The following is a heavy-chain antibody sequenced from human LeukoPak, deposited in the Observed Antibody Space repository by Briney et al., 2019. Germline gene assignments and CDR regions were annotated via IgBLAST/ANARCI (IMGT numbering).Heavy chain of an antibody. V-gene: IGHV3-66*04. Sequence: GGSLRLSCAASGFTVSSTYMNWVRQAPGKGLEWVSIIYGGGNTYYADSMKGRFTISRDISKNTLYLQMNSLRAEDTAVYYCARQDYSQSSGYYYVYWGQGTLVTVSS. D-gene: IGHD3-22*01. CDR3: ARQDYSQSSGYYYVY. J-gene: IGHJ4*02. CDR1: GFTVSSTY. CDR2: IYGGGNT.